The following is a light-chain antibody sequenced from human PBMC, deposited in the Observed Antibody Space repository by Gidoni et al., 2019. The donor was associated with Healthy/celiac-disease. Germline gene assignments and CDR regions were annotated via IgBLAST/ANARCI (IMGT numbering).Light chain of an antibody. J-gene: IGKJ1*01. Sequence: DIVMTQSPDSLAVSLGERATINWKSSQSVLYSSKNKNYLAWYQQKPGQPPKLLIYWASTRESGVSDRFSGSGSGTDFTLTISSLQAEDVAVYYCQQYYSTPPTFGQGTKVEIK. CDR3: QQYYSTPPT. CDR2: WAS. CDR1: QSVLYSSKNKNY. V-gene: IGKV4-1*01.